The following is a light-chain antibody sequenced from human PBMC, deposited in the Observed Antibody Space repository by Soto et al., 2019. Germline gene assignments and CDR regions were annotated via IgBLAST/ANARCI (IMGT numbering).Light chain of an antibody. CDR1: QSIRSC. Sequence: DSQLTQSPSTLSASVGGRHTIPCRASQSIRSCLPWYQQKPGKAPKVLIYDASTLENGVPSRFSGSGSGTEFTLTISSLQPDDFATYYCQHYNSYSETCGQGTKGDIK. J-gene: IGKJ1*01. V-gene: IGKV1-5*01. CDR2: DAS. CDR3: QHYNSYSET.